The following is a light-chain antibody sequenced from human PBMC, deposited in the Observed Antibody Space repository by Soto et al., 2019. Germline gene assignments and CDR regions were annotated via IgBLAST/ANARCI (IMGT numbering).Light chain of an antibody. CDR1: QSVSTN. CDR3: QQYNNWPYT. Sequence: EIVMTQSPDTLSVSPGERATLSCRASQSVSTNLAWYQQKPGQAPRLLIYGASTRATGIPARFSGSGSGTEFTLTISSLESEDFAGYHCQQYNNWPYTVGQGTKLEIK. CDR2: GAS. J-gene: IGKJ2*01. V-gene: IGKV3-15*01.